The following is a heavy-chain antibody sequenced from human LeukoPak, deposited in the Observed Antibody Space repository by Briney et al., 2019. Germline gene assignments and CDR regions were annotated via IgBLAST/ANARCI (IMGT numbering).Heavy chain of an antibody. CDR2: IIPIFGTA. CDR3: ARDPGSYEAFDI. D-gene: IGHD5-12*01. J-gene: IGHJ3*02. V-gene: IGHV1-69*05. CDR1: GGTFSSYA. Sequence: GASVKVSCKASGGTFSSYAISWVRQAPGQGLEWMGRIIPIFGTANYAQKFQGRVTITTDESTSTAYMELSSLRSEDTAVYYCARDPGSYEAFDIWDQGTMVTVSS.